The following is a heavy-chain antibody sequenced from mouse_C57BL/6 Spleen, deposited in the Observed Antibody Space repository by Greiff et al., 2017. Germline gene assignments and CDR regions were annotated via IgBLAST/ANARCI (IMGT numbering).Heavy chain of an antibody. V-gene: IGHV6-3*01. J-gene: IGHJ2*01. CDR3: TVLITTVGEDY. D-gene: IGHD1-1*01. CDR1: GFTFSNYW. Sequence: EVMLVESGGGLVQPGGSMKLSCVASGFTFSNYWMNWVRQSPEKGLEWVAQIRLKSDNYATHYAESVKGRFTISRDDSKSSVYLQMNNLRAEDTGIYYCTVLITTVGEDYWGQGTTLTVSS. CDR2: IRLKSDNYAT.